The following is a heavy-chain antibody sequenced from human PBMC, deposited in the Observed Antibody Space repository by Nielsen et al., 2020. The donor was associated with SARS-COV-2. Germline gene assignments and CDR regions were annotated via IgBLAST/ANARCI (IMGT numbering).Heavy chain of an antibody. J-gene: IGHJ6*02. CDR3: TKNLRSGDV. D-gene: IGHD3-10*01. CDR1: GFTFSSYP. Sequence: GGSQRLSCAASGFTFSSYPTTWVRQAPGKGLEWVSSISDNGAYTAYADSVKGRFTISRDNSKKTLYLQMNSLRAEDTSIYYCTKNLRSGDVWGQGTTVIVSS. V-gene: IGHV3-23*01. CDR2: ISDNGAYT.